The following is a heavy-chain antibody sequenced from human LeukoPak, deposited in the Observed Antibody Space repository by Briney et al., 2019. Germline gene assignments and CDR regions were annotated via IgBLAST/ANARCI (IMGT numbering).Heavy chain of an antibody. CDR3: ARGGSHDALDI. V-gene: IGHV3-7*01. Sequence: PGGSLRLSCVASGFTFSTYWMTWVRQAPGKGLECVAIIKQDGSEKYYVDSVKGRFTMARGNAKNSLHLQMNILRAEDTAVYYCARGGSHDALDIWGQGTMVTVSS. J-gene: IGHJ3*02. CDR1: GFTFSTYW. CDR2: IKQDGSEK.